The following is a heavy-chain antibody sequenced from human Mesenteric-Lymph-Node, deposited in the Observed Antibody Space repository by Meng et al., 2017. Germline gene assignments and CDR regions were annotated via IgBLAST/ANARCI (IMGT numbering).Heavy chain of an antibody. Sequence: GESLKISCAASGFTFISFAMHWLRQAPGKGLEWVAAISHDGGDEFCADSVKGRCTISRDNSKNRLYLQMNSLRADDTAVYYGARPTGYNSGWYGVIDDWGQGMLVTVSS. CDR3: ARPTGYNSGWYGVIDD. J-gene: IGHJ4*02. V-gene: IGHV3-30*04. D-gene: IGHD6-19*01. CDR1: GFTFISFA. CDR2: ISHDGGDE.